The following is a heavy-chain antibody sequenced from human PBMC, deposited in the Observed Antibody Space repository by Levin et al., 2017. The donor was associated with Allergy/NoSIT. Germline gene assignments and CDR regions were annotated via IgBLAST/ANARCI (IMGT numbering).Heavy chain of an antibody. Sequence: GGSLRLSCSASGFTFSTYTMSWVRQAPGKGLEWVSDISSSGGHTYYADSVKGRFTISRDNSKNTLYLQMNSLGVEDTAVYYCAKAGSISWYDYWGQGTLVTVSS. V-gene: IGHV3-23*01. J-gene: IGHJ4*02. CDR3: AKAGSISWYDY. CDR1: GFTFSTYT. D-gene: IGHD6-13*01. CDR2: ISSSGGHT.